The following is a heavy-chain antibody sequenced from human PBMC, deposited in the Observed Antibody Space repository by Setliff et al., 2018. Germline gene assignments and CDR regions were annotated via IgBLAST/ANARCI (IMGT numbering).Heavy chain of an antibody. CDR3: ARGIWNTTMALFDY. J-gene: IGHJ4*02. CDR1: GFSLSTDGVS. Sequence: SGPTLVNPTQTLPLTCTFSGFSLSTDGVSVGWIRQPPGKALEWLALIYWDDDKRYSASLKTRLTISKDTSKNQVVLTMTNMDPVDTATYYCARGIWNTTMALFDYWGQGTLVTVSS. V-gene: IGHV2-5*02. CDR2: IYWDDDK. D-gene: IGHD5-18*01.